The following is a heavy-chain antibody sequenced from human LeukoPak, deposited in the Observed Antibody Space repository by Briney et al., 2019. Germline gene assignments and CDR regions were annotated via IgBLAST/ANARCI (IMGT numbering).Heavy chain of an antibody. Sequence: GGSLRLSCAASGFTFSDYYIHWVRQAPGKGLVWFSRINSDGTGTTYADSVKGRFTISRDNAKNTLFLQMNSLRAEDTAVYYCVRVPYWGQGTLVTVSS. CDR2: INSDGTGT. CDR1: GFTFSDYY. V-gene: IGHV3-74*01. J-gene: IGHJ4*02. CDR3: VRVPY.